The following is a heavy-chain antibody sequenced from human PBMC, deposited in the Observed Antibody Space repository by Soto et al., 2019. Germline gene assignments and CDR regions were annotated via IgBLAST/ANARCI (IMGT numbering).Heavy chain of an antibody. J-gene: IGHJ6*02. CDR3: ARRPDATIKDISYYYALDV. CDR2: ISSSSNTL. CDR1: GFTISPYN. D-gene: IGHD2-2*01. Sequence: GSLRLSCAASGFTISPYNMIWVRQAPGKGLQWVSYISSSSNTLYYGDSVRGRLTISRDNAKNSLYLQMNSLRDEDTAVYYCARRPDATIKDISYYYALDVWGQGTTVTVSS. V-gene: IGHV3-48*02.